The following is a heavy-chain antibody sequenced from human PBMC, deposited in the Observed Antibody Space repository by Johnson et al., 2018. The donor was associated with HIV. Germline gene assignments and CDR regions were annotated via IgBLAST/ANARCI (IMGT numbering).Heavy chain of an antibody. V-gene: IGHV3-64*01. Sequence: VQVVESGRGVVQPGRSLRLSCAASGFTLSNYAMYWVRQAPGKGLEYVSGLSSNGGSTHYAKSVKARVTISRDNSKNTLYLQMNSLRAEDTAVYYCARVGYSSSWYLGAFDIWGQGTMVTVSS. CDR1: GFTLSNYA. CDR2: LSSNGGST. J-gene: IGHJ3*02. CDR3: ARVGYSSSWYLGAFDI. D-gene: IGHD6-13*01.